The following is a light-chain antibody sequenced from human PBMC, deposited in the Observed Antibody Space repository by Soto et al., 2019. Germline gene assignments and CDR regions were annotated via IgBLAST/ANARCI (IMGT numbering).Light chain of an antibody. J-gene: IGLJ1*01. CDR2: EGI. Sequence: QSVLTQPASVSGSPGQSITISCTGTSSTVGGFNVVSWYQQHPGKAPKVIIYEGIKRPSGVSNRFSGSNSGSTASLTLSGLQAEDADDYYCCSYVGATTYVFGTGTKLTV. CDR1: SSTVGGFNV. V-gene: IGLV2-23*01. CDR3: CSYVGATTYV.